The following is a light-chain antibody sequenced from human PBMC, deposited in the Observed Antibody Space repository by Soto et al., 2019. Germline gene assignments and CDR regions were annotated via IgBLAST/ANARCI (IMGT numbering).Light chain of an antibody. V-gene: IGLV1-44*01. CDR2: SNN. J-gene: IGLJ2*01. CDR3: AAWDDSLYGVI. CDR1: SSNIGGNT. Sequence: QSVLTQPPSASGTPGQTVAISCSGSSSNIGGNTVNWYQQLPGTAPRALIYSNNMRPSGVPDRFSGSKSGTSASLAISGLQSEDEAEHYCAAWDDSLYGVIFGGGTKLTVL.